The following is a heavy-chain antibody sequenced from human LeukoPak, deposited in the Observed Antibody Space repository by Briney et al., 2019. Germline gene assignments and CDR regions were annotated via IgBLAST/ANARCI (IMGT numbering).Heavy chain of an antibody. D-gene: IGHD3-3*01. Sequence: GASVKVSCTASGYTFTSYYMHWVRQAPGQGLEWMGIINPSGGSTSYAQKFQGRVTTTRDISTSTVYMELRSMISEDAAVYYCAKDLWSVVDYWGQGTLVTVSS. CDR3: AKDLWSVVDY. CDR2: INPSGGST. J-gene: IGHJ4*02. CDR1: GYTFTSYY. V-gene: IGHV1-46*01.